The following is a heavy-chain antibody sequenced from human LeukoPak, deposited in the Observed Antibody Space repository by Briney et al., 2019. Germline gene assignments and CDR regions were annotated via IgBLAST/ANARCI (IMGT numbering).Heavy chain of an antibody. CDR1: GFTFSSFW. CDR3: ARERTSGWDAFDT. J-gene: IGHJ5*02. D-gene: IGHD6-19*01. V-gene: IGHV3-74*01. CDR2: INSVGSST. Sequence: GGSLRLSCAASGFTFSSFWMHWVRQAPGKGLVWVSRINSVGSSTSYANSVKGRFTISRDNAKNTLYLQMNSLRAEDTAVYYCARERTSGWDAFDTWGQGTLVTVSS.